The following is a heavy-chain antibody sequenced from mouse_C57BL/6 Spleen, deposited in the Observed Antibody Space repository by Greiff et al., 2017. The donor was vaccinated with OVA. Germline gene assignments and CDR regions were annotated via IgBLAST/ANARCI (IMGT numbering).Heavy chain of an antibody. CDR2: IYPRSGNT. J-gene: IGHJ3*01. V-gene: IGHV1-81*01. D-gene: IGHD1-1*01. CDR1: GYTFTSYG. CDR3: ASYYYGSSQPPWFAD. Sequence: QVQLQQSGAELARPGASVKLSCKASGYTFTSYGISWVKQRTGQGLEWIGEIYPRSGNTYYNEKFKGKATLTADKSSSTAYMELRSLTSEDSAVYFCASYYYGSSQPPWFADWGQGTLVTVSA.